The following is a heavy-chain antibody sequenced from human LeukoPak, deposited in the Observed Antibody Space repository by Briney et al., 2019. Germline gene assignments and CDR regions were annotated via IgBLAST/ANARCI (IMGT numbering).Heavy chain of an antibody. Sequence: GRSLRLSCAASGFKFDDYAMHWLRHAPGKGPEWVAGISWHSNTIDYVDSVKGRFTISRDNAKNSLYLQMNSLRVEDTALYYCAKEFDPWGQGTLVTVSS. V-gene: IGHV3-9*01. J-gene: IGHJ5*02. CDR1: GFKFDDYA. CDR2: ISWHSNTI. CDR3: AKEFDP.